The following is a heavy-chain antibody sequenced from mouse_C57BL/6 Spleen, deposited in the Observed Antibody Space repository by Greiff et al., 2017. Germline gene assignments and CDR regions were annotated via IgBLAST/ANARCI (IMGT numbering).Heavy chain of an antibody. CDR2: IDLSDSYI. D-gene: IGHD1-2*01. V-gene: IGHV1-50*01. Sequence: QVQLQQPGAELVKPGASVKLSCKASGYTFTSYWMQWVNQRPGQGLEWIGGIDLSDSYITYNQKFKGKATWTVDTSSSTAYMQLGSLTSEECAVYYCARDYGPDYWGQGTTLTVSS. CDR1: GYTFTSYW. J-gene: IGHJ2*01. CDR3: ARDYGPDY.